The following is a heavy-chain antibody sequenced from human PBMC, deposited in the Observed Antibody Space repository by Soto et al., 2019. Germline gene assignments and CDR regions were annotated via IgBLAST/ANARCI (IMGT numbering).Heavy chain of an antibody. CDR3: ARGGSSWTTYGMDV. J-gene: IGHJ6*02. CDR2: IYSGGST. D-gene: IGHD6-13*01. Sequence: EVQLVESGGGLVQPGGSLRLSCAASGFTVSSNYMSWVRQAPGKGLEWVSVIYSGGSTYYADSVKGRFTISRHNSKNTRYRQMNSLRAEDTAVYYCARGGSSWTTYGMDVWGQGTTVTVSS. V-gene: IGHV3-53*04. CDR1: GFTVSSNY.